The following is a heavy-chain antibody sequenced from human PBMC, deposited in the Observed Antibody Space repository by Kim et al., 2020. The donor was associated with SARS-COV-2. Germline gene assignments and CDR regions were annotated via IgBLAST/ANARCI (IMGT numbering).Heavy chain of an antibody. Sequence: SETLSLTCTVSGGSVSSGSYYWSWIRQPPGKGLEWIGYIYYSGSTNYNPSLKSRVTISVDTSKNQFSLKLSSVTAADTAVYYCARGTAMARVDYWGQGTLVTVSS. J-gene: IGHJ4*02. CDR2: IYYSGST. V-gene: IGHV4-61*01. CDR3: ARGTAMARVDY. D-gene: IGHD5-18*01. CDR1: GGSVSSGSYY.